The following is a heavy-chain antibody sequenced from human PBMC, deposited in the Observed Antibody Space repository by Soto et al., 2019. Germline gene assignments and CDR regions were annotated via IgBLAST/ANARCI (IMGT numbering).Heavy chain of an antibody. D-gene: IGHD3-22*01. Sequence: SETLSLTCAVSGGSISSGGYSWSWIRQPPGKGLEWIGYMYHSGSTYYNPSLKSRVTISVDTSKNQFSLKLSSVTAADTAVYYCARTDFDSSGYYDCYWGQGTLVTVSS. CDR2: MYHSGST. V-gene: IGHV4-30-2*01. CDR3: ARTDFDSSGYYDCY. J-gene: IGHJ4*02. CDR1: GGSISSGGYS.